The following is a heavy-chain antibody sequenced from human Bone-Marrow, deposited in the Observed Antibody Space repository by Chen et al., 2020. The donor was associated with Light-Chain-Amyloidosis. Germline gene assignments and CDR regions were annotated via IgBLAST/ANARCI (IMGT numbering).Heavy chain of an antibody. V-gene: IGHV1-18*01. CDR1: GYTFISHG. D-gene: IGHD6-19*01. CDR2: INAYKGTT. CDR3: ARRLTVAATGTDY. Sequence: QVQLVQSGAEEKKPGASVKVSCKTPGYTFISHGISWVRQAPGQGLEWIGWINAYKGTTNYAQKFEGRVTMTTDTTTFTAYMELRGLRSDDTAVYYCARRLTVAATGTDYWGQGTLVTVSS. J-gene: IGHJ4*02.